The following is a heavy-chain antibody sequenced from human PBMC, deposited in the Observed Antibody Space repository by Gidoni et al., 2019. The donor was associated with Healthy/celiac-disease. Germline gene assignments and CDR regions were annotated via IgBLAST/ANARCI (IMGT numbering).Heavy chain of an antibody. CDR3: ARGQSRGFSSSPLFDY. J-gene: IGHJ4*02. CDR2: IYYSGST. V-gene: IGHV4-31*03. D-gene: IGHD6-6*01. Sequence: QVQLQESGPGLVKPSQTLSLTCTVSGGSISSGGYYWSWIRQHPGKGLEWIGYIYYSGSTYYNPSLKSRVTISVDTSKNQFSLKLSSVTAADTAVYYCARGQSRGFSSSPLFDYWGQGTLVTVSS. CDR1: GGSISSGGYY.